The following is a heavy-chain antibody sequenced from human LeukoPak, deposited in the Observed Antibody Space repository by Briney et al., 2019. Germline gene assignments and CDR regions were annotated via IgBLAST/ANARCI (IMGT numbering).Heavy chain of an antibody. Sequence: GGSLRLSCAASGFTVSSNYMSWVRQAPGKGLEWVTVIWYDGSNKYYADSVKGRFTISRDNSKNTLYLQMNSLRAEDTAVYYCARDLSRVGATVLGYWGQGTLVTVSS. D-gene: IGHD1-26*01. CDR1: GFTVSSNY. CDR2: IWYDGSNK. CDR3: ARDLSRVGATVLGY. V-gene: IGHV3-33*08. J-gene: IGHJ4*02.